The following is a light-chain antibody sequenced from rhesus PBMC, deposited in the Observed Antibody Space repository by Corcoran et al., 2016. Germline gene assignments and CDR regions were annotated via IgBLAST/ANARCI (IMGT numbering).Light chain of an antibody. V-gene: IGKV1-32*02. Sequence: DIQMSQSPSSLSASVGDRVTITCRASQDISSYSNWYQQKPGKAPKLLMYIINGLPSGVPSRVSGSGSGTDLTLTISSLQPEDFETYYCQQGNSNPYSFGQGTKVEIK. J-gene: IGKJ2*01. CDR3: QQGNSNPYS. CDR2: IIN. CDR1: QDISSY.